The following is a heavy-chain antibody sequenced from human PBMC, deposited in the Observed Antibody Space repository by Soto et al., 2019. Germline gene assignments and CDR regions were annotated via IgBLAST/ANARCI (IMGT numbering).Heavy chain of an antibody. Sequence: QVQLQESGPGLVKPSETLSLTCTVSGDSMTKYYWSWIRQPAGKGLEWIGRIYTSGSTNYNPSLKNRVTMSINTSNNHFSLNLKSVTAADTAMYYCARTVGAAYYFDFWGQGALVTVSS. CDR1: GDSMTKYY. CDR3: ARTVGAAYYFDF. V-gene: IGHV4-4*07. J-gene: IGHJ4*02. D-gene: IGHD1-26*01. CDR2: IYTSGST.